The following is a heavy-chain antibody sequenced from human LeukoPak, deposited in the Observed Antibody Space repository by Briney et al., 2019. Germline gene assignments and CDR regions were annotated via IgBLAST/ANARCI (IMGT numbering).Heavy chain of an antibody. D-gene: IGHD3-3*01. V-gene: IGHV4-59*01. Sequence: RASETLSLTCAVYGGSFSGYYWSWIRQPPGKGLEWIGYIYYSGSTNYNPSLKSRVTISVDTSKNQFSLKLSSVTAADTAVYYCARDRGYDFWSGYFAVTTDAFDIWGQGTMVTVSS. CDR3: ARDRGYDFWSGYFAVTTDAFDI. CDR1: GGSFSGYY. J-gene: IGHJ3*02. CDR2: IYYSGST.